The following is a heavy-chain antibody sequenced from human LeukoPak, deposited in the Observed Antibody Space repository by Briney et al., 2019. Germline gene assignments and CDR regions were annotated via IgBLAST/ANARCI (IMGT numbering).Heavy chain of an antibody. CDR2: IYTSGST. J-gene: IGHJ6*03. Sequence: SETLSLTCTVSGGSISSGSYYWSWIRQPAGKGLEWIGRIYTSGSTNYNPSLKSRVTISVDTSKNQFSLKLSSVTAADTAVYYCARDAVDPYYYYYMDVWGKGTTVTVSS. CDR1: GGSISSGSYY. V-gene: IGHV4-61*02. CDR3: ARDAVDPYYYYYMDV. D-gene: IGHD2-15*01.